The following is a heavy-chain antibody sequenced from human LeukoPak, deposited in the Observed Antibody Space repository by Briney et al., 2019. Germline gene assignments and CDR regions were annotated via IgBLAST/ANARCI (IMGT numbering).Heavy chain of an antibody. CDR1: GYSTTRGYY. V-gene: IGHV4-38-2*01. CDR2: FFQSQKS. CDR3: ARVLPVPYLLDS. J-gene: IGHJ4*02. Sequence: PSETLSLTCDISGYSTTRGYYWAWFRQSPGKGPEWIATFFQSQKSFYNASLESRVIMSLDTSKSQFSLNLTSVTAADTAVYYCARVLPVPYLLDSWGQGTHVTVSS. D-gene: IGHD3-10*02.